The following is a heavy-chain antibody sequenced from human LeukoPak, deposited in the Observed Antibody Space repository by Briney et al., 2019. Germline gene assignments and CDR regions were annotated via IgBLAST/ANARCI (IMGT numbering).Heavy chain of an antibody. J-gene: IGHJ2*01. V-gene: IGHV4-59*01. Sequence: SETLSLTCTVSGGSISTYWSWIRQPPGKGLEWIGYIYYSGSTNYNPSLRSRVTISVDTSKNQFSLKLTSVTAADTAVYYCARVAQINWYFDLWGRGTLVTVSS. CDR1: GGSISTY. CDR2: IYYSGST. CDR3: ARVAQINWYFDL.